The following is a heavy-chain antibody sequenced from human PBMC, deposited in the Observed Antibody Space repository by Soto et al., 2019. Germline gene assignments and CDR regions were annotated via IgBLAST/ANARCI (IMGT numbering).Heavy chain of an antibody. Sequence: GASVKVSCKASGGTFSSYAISWVRQAPGQGLEWMGGIIPIFGTANCAQKFQGRVTITADESTSTAYMELSSLRSEDTAVYYCARAGSPRDGYNYLGSYYFDYWGQGTLVTVSS. J-gene: IGHJ4*02. CDR2: IIPIFGTA. V-gene: IGHV1-69*13. CDR1: GGTFSSYA. D-gene: IGHD5-12*01. CDR3: ARAGSPRDGYNYLGSYYFDY.